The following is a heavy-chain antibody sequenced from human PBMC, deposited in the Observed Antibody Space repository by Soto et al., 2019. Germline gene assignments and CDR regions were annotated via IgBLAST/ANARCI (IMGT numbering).Heavy chain of an antibody. D-gene: IGHD6-13*01. CDR2: IWYDGSNK. J-gene: IGHJ4*02. Sequence: PGGSLRLSCAASGFTFSSYGMHWVRQAPGKGLEWVAVIWYDGSNKYYADSVKGRFTISRDNSKNTLYLQMNSLRAEDTAVYYFARGPIAPTYLHYRGQGTLVTLSS. V-gene: IGHV3-33*01. CDR1: GFTFSSYG. CDR3: ARGPIAPTYLHY.